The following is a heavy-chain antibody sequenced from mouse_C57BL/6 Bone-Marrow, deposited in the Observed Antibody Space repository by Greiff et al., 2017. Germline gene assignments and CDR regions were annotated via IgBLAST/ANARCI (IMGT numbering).Heavy chain of an antibody. J-gene: IGHJ4*01. CDR1: GFNIKDDY. D-gene: IGHD2-5*01. Sequence: VQLKQSGAELVRPGASVKLSCTASGFNIKDDYMHWVKQRPEQGLEWIGWIDPENGDTEYAPKFQGKATITADTSSNTAYLQLSSLTSEDTAIYYCASPSYYSNYDYYAMDYWGQGTSVTVSS. V-gene: IGHV14-4*01. CDR2: IDPENGDT. CDR3: ASPSYYSNYDYYAMDY.